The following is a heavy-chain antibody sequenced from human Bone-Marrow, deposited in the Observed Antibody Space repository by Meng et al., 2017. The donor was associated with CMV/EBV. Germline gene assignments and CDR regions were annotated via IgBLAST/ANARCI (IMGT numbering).Heavy chain of an antibody. D-gene: IGHD6-13*01. Sequence: SETLSLTCTVSGGSISSYYWSWIRQPPGKGLEWIGYIYYSGSTNYNPSLKSRVTISVDTSKNQFSLKLSSVTAADTAVYYCARRSSSWTRFDYWGQGTRVTCSS. CDR1: GGSISSYY. J-gene: IGHJ4*02. CDR2: IYYSGST. V-gene: IGHV4-59*01. CDR3: ARRSSSWTRFDY.